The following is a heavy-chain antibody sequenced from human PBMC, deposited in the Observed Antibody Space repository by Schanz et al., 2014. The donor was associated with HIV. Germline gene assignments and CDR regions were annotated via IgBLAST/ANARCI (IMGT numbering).Heavy chain of an antibody. CDR1: GGTLISTYG. D-gene: IGHD3-22*01. J-gene: IGHJ3*02. V-gene: IGHV1-69*01. Sequence: QVKLVQSGAEVKRPGSTVKVSCTASGGTLISTYGFSWARQAPGQGLEWMGGIIPIFGTANYAQKFQDRVTITADEPTSTAYMVLRGLRSEDTAIYYCATSTPYYYDPDALDIWGQGTMVIVSS. CDR2: IIPIFGTA. CDR3: ATSTPYYYDPDALDI.